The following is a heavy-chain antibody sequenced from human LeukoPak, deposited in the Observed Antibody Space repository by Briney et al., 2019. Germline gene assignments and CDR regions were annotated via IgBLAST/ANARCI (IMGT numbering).Heavy chain of an antibody. D-gene: IGHD3-10*01. V-gene: IGHV3-66*04. J-gene: IGHJ4*02. CDR1: GFTGNSNY. CDR3: ARLRGGWYFDY. CDR2: IYSGGST. Sequence: GGSLRLSCAASGFTGNSNYMSWVRLAPGKGLDQVSVIYSGGSTYYADSVKARFTIPRDKSKNTLYLQMNSLRAEDTAVYYCARLRGGWYFDYWGQGTLVTVSS.